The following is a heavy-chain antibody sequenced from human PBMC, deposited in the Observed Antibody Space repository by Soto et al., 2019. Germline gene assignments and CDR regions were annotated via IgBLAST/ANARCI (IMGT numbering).Heavy chain of an antibody. CDR3: TRHEGGAAADRPLDS. D-gene: IGHD6-13*01. V-gene: IGHV4-34*01. J-gene: IGHJ4*02. CDR2: IHYSGST. Sequence: PSETLDTTCASHCVSFRGFCWAWGRQPPGKGLEWIGSIHYSGSTHYRPSLKSRIIMSIDTSTKQFSLKLTSVTAADTAVYYCTRHEGGAAADRPLDSWGQGTLVTVSS. CDR1: CVSFRGFC.